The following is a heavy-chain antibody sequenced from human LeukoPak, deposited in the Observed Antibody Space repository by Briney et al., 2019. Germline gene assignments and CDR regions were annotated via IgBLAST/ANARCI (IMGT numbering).Heavy chain of an antibody. D-gene: IGHD4-17*01. CDR3: TRVGWVGDNDLGGGLDY. CDR2: IRSRGYDGTT. V-gene: IGHV3-49*04. Sequence: GGSLRLSCTAPGFTFGDYAMSWVRQSPGKGLEWVGLIRSRGYDGTTEYAASVKGRFTISRDDSKSIAYVQMNSLKTEDTAVYYCTRVGWVGDNDLGGGLDYWGQGSLVTVSS. J-gene: IGHJ4*02. CDR1: GFTFGDYA.